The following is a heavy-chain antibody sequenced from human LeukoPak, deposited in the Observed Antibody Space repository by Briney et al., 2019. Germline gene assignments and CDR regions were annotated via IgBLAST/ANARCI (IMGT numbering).Heavy chain of an antibody. Sequence: SETLSLTCTVSGYSISSGYYWGWIRQPPGKGLEWIGNICHSGSTYYNPSLKSRVTISVDTSKNQFSLRLSSVTAADTAVYYCARGTAVPGSKTDQYYFDYWGQGTLVTVSS. CDR1: GYSISSGYY. CDR3: ARGTAVPGSKTDQYYFDY. V-gene: IGHV4-38-2*02. CDR2: ICHSGST. J-gene: IGHJ4*02. D-gene: IGHD6-19*01.